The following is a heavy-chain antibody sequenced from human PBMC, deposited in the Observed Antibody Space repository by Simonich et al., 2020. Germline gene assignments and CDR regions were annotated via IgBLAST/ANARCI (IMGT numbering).Heavy chain of an antibody. CDR2: IKHSGNT. J-gene: IGHJ4*02. Sequence: QVQLQQWGAGLLKPSETLSLTCAVYGGSFSGYYRSWIRQPPGKGLEWIGEIKHSGNTNYNPSLKSRVTISEDTSKNQFSLKLSSVTAADTAVYYCARHLQLGPFDYWGQGTLVTVSS. V-gene: IGHV4-34*01. CDR3: ARHLQLGPFDY. D-gene: IGHD1-1*01. CDR1: GGSFSGYY.